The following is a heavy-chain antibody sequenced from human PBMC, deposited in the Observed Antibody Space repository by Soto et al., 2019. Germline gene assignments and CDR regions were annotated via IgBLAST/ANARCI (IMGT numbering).Heavy chain of an antibody. V-gene: IGHV4-39*01. CDR1: GGSITSRSYY. J-gene: IGHJ4*02. D-gene: IGHD6-13*01. CDR3: ARHKDTSSRYLLPDF. Sequence: TLSLTCTVSGGSITSRSYYWGWIRQPPGKGLEWIGSIYYSGNAYYNPSLKSRVAVSVDTSKNQFSLKVTSVTATDTAVYYCARHKDTSSRYLLPDFWGQGALVTVSS. CDR2: IYYSGNA.